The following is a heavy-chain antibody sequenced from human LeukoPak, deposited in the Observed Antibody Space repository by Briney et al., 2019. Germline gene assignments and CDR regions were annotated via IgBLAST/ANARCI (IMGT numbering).Heavy chain of an antibody. J-gene: IGHJ6*02. CDR2: IYYSGST. D-gene: IGHD3-10*01. CDR3: ARDSGPNDSSTYYYYYGMDV. V-gene: IGHV4-39*07. Sequence: SETLSLTCTVSGDSISRRSYHWGWIRQPPGKGLEWLGRIYYSGSTHYNPSLKSRVTLSLDTSKNQFSLKLTSVTAADTAVYFCARDSGPNDSSTYYYYYGMDVWGQGTTVTVSS. CDR1: GDSISRRSYH.